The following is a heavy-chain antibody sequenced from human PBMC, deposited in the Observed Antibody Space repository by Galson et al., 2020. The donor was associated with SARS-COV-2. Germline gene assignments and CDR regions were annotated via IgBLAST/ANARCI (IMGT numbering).Heavy chain of an antibody. D-gene: IGHD2-21*01. J-gene: IGHJ4*02. CDR2: IDSSSSTI. Sequence: GGSLRLSCEAFEFSLSKYSMNWVRQAPGQGLEWIAYIDSSSSTIYYADSVKGRFSISRDNAKNSLYLQMDSLRADDTALYFCVRDHHEVVVNFYFDQWGQGTQVSVSS. V-gene: IGHV3-48*01. CDR3: VRDHHEVVVNFYFDQ. CDR1: EFSLSKYS.